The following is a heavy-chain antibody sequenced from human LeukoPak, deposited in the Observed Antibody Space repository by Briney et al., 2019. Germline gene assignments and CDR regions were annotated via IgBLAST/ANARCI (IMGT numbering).Heavy chain of an antibody. CDR2: LDSSGST. V-gene: IGHV4-39*01. J-gene: IGHJ6*03. D-gene: IGHD4-23*01. CDR1: GGSISSRSDY. CDR3: SRSHDYGGLYFYHYMDV. Sequence: SETLSLTSTVSGGSISSRSDYLSWIRQTPGKGLAWIGNLDSSGSTYYNPSLKNRVTISVGTSENQFSLNLRSVTAADTAIYFCSRSHDYGGLYFYHYMDVWGKGTTVTVSS.